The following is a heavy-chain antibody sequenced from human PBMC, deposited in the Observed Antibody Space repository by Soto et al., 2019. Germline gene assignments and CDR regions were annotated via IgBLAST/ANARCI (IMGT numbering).Heavy chain of an antibody. CDR1: GFAFETFA. V-gene: IGHV3-30-3*01. J-gene: IGHJ6*02. D-gene: IGHD6-13*01. CDR2: ISSDGTKK. CDR3: AKATAAAYYYYYYGMDV. Sequence: QVQLVESGGGVVLPGGSLRLSCAASGFAFETFAMHWVRQAPGKGLEWVALISSDGTKKHLADAVKGRFTISRDNSKKMVYLMMKSLRGEDSAIYYCAKATAAAYYYYYYGMDVWGQGTTVSVSS.